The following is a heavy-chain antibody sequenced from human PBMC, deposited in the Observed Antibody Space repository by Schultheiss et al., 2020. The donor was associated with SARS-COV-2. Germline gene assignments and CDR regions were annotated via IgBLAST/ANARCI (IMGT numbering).Heavy chain of an antibody. CDR1: GGSISSYY. CDR3: ARDVDTAMVLFDAFDI. D-gene: IGHD5-18*01. J-gene: IGHJ3*02. V-gene: IGHV4-59*12. CDR2: IYYSGST. Sequence: SETLSLTCTVSGGSISSYYWGWIRQPPGKGLEWIGYIYYSGSTNYNPSLKSRVTISVDTSKNQFSLKLSSVTAADTAVYYCARDVDTAMVLFDAFDIWGQGTMVTVSS.